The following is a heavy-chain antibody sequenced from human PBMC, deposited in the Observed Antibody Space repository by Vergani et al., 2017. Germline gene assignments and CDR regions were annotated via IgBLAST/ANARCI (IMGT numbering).Heavy chain of an antibody. CDR3: ARGLSGYCSGDKCYIHPWFDS. D-gene: IGHD2-15*01. V-gene: IGHV1-8*03. CDR1: GYTFTNYD. J-gene: IGHJ5*01. Sequence: QVQLVQSGTEVKKPGASVKVSCKASGYTFTNYDINWVRRATGQGLEWMGWMNPIIGNTGFAQKFRGRVTITRDTSISTAYMELSSLRSEDTAIYYCARGLSGYCSGDKCYIHPWFDSWGPGTLVTVSS. CDR2: MNPIIGNT.